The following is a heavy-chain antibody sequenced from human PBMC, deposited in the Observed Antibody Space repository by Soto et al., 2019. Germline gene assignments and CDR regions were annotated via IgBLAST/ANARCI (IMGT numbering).Heavy chain of an antibody. CDR1: GYTFTGYY. CDR3: ARAAARYCSSTSCSRRYYFDY. CDR2: INPNSGGT. Sequence: GASVKVSCKAYGYTFTGYYMHWVRQAPGQGLEWMGWINPNSGGTNYAQKFQGWVTMTRDTSISTAYMELSRLRSDDTAVYYCARAAARYCSSTSCSRRYYFDYWGQGTLVTVSS. V-gene: IGHV1-2*04. D-gene: IGHD2-2*01. J-gene: IGHJ4*02.